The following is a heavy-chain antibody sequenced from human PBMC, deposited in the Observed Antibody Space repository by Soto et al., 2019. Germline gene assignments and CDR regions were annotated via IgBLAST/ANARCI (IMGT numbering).Heavy chain of an antibody. V-gene: IGHV3-72*01. CDR3: ARLMGTSVDL. D-gene: IGHD2-8*01. J-gene: IGHJ4*02. CDR2: ARNKANSYTT. CDR1: GFTFSDHH. Sequence: GGSLRLSCAASGFTFSDHHMDWVRQAPGKGLEWVGRARNKANSYTTAYAASVKGRFTISRDDSKNSLSLQMNSLKTEDTAVYFCARLMGTSVDLWGQGT.